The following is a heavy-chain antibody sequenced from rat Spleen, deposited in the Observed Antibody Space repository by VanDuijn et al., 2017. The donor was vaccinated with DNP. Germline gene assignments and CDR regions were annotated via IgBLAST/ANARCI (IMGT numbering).Heavy chain of an antibody. V-gene: IGHV2S8*01. CDR2: ISRAGNI. CDR3: ARGVTTVVTGWFAY. D-gene: IGHD1-1*01. Sequence: QVQLKESGPGLVQPSQTLSLTCTVSGFSLTVYGVSWVRQPPGKGLEWISAISRAGNIYYNSGLKSRLSISRDTSKSQVFLKMSSLQTEDTAMYFCARGVTTVVTGWFAYWGQGTLVTVSS. J-gene: IGHJ3*01. CDR1: GFSLTVYG.